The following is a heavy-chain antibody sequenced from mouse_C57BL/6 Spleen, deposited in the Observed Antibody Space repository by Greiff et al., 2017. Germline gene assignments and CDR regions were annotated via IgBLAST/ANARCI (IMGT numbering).Heavy chain of an antibody. J-gene: IGHJ2*01. D-gene: IGHD1-1*01. CDR3: AKGERPSYYYSSSYRYFDY. Sequence: EVQLQQSGPELVKPGASVKISCKASGFTFTDYYMNWVQQSHGKSLEWIGDINPNNGVTSYNQQFKGKATLTVDKSYSTDYMELRSLTSEDSAVYYCAKGERPSYYYSSSYRYFDYWGQGTTLTVSS. V-gene: IGHV1-26*01. CDR1: GFTFTDYY. CDR2: INPNNGVT.